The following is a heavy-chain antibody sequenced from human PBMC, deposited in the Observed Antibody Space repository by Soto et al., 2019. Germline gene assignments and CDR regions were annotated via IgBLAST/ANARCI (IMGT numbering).Heavy chain of an antibody. J-gene: IGHJ3*02. Sequence: QVLLVQSGGEVKKPGASVKVSCKASGYTFSSYGINWVRQAPGQGLEWLGWVSAYNDNIDYAQTFQGRVTMTTDKYVNSAYMELRSLRSGDMAVYYCARGNYYDRRAYVSALDIWRQGTMVTVSS. CDR2: VSAYNDNI. CDR1: GYTFSSYG. CDR3: ARGNYYDRRAYVSALDI. V-gene: IGHV1-18*03. D-gene: IGHD3-22*01.